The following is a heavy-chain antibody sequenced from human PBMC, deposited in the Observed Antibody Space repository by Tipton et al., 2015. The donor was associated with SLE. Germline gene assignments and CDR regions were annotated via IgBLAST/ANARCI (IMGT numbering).Heavy chain of an antibody. Sequence: TLSLTCTVSGGSISSYYWGWIRQPPGKGLEWIGSIYYSGSTYYNPSLKSRGTISVDTSKNQFSLKLSSVTAADTAVYYCGSTLGYCTNGVCPRGYFQHWGQGTLVTVSS. D-gene: IGHD2-8*01. J-gene: IGHJ1*01. CDR1: GGSISSYY. CDR2: IYYSGST. V-gene: IGHV4-39*07. CDR3: GSTLGYCTNGVCPRGYFQH.